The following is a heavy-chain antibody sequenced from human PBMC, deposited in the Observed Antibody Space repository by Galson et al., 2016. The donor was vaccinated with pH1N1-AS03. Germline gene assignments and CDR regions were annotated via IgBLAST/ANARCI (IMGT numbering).Heavy chain of an antibody. CDR1: GFSFSSYA. Sequence: SLRLSCAASGFSFSSYAMGWVRQTPGRGLECLSTIDNGAFNTYYKDSLEGRFTISRDNSKNTLYLHMNSLRADDTALYYCARGPGYSYSLGAFDIWGQGTMVTVSS. CDR2: IDNGAFNT. CDR3: ARGPGYSYSLGAFDI. V-gene: IGHV3-23*05. D-gene: IGHD5-18*01. J-gene: IGHJ3*02.